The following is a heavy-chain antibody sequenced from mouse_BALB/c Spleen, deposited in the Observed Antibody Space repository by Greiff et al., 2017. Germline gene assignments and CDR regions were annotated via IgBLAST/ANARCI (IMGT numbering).Heavy chain of an antibody. CDR2: ISSGSSTI. CDR1: GFTFSSFG. Sequence: EVQGVESGGGLVQPGGSRKLSCAASGFTFSSFGMHWVRQAPEKGLEWVAYISSGSSTIYYADTVKGRFTISRDNPKNTLFLQMTSLRSEDTAMYYCARYWEHCFDYWGQGTTLTVSS. V-gene: IGHV5-17*02. J-gene: IGHJ2*01. CDR3: ARYWEHCFDY. D-gene: IGHD4-1*01.